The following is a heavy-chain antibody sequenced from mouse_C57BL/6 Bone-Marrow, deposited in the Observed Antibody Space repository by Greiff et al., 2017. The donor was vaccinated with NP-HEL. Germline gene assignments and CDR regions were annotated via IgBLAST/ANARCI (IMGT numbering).Heavy chain of an antibody. CDR2: INPSSGYT. CDR1: GYTFTSYT. CDR3: ARKDYSNYVFDF. Sequence: QVQLQQSGAELARPGASVKMSCKASGYTFTSYTMHWVKQRPGQGLGWIGYINPSSGYTKYNQKFKDKATLTADKSSSTAYMQLSSLTSEDSAVYYCARKDYSNYVFDFWGQGTTLTVSS. V-gene: IGHV1-4*01. J-gene: IGHJ2*01. D-gene: IGHD2-5*01.